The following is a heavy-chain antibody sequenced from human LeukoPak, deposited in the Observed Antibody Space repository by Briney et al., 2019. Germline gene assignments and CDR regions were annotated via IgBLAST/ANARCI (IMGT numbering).Heavy chain of an antibody. Sequence: GGSLRLSCTASGFTFGDYAMSWVRQAPGKGLEWVGFIRSKANGGTTEYAASVKGRFTISIDDSKSIAYLQMNSLKTEDTAVYYCTRDHCSSTSCYYYYGMDVWGKGTTVTVSS. D-gene: IGHD2-2*01. V-gene: IGHV3-49*04. J-gene: IGHJ6*04. CDR1: GFTFGDYA. CDR2: IRSKANGGTT. CDR3: TRDHCSSTSCYYYYGMDV.